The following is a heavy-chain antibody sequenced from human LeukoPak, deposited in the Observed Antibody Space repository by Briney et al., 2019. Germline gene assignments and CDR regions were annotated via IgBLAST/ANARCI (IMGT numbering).Heavy chain of an antibody. CDR2: ISAYNGST. D-gene: IGHD2-2*01. J-gene: IGHJ4*02. CDR3: AREVWYQLPHFDC. CDR1: GYTFTNYG. Sequence: GASVKVSCKASGYTFTNYGISWVRQAPGQGLEWMGWISAYNGSTNYAQKLQGRVTMTTDTSTSTAYMEVRSLRSDDTAVYYCAREVWYQLPHFDCWGQGTLVTVSS. V-gene: IGHV1-18*01.